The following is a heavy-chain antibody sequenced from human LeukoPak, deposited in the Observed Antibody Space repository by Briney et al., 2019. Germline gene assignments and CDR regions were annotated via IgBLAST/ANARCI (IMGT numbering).Heavy chain of an antibody. D-gene: IGHD3-22*01. CDR3: ARGWDYDSGGRPTAYVY. Sequence: SVKVSCKASGGTFSNYAINWVRQAPGPGLEWMGGIIPLFGTANYAQKFQGRVTITADESTSTVYMELKSLKSEDTAAYYCARGWDYDSGGRPTAYVYWGQGTLVTVSS. CDR1: GGTFSNYA. CDR2: IIPLFGTA. J-gene: IGHJ4*02. V-gene: IGHV1-69*13.